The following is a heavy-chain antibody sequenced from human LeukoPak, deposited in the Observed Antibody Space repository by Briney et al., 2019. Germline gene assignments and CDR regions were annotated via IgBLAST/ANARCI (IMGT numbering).Heavy chain of an antibody. V-gene: IGHV4-59*01. J-gene: IGHJ6*03. CDR3: ARLTMIRGVVAIGYYMDV. CDR1: GGSISSYY. D-gene: IGHD3-10*01. CDR2: IYYSGST. Sequence: PSETLSLTCTVSGGSISSYYWSWIREPPGKGLEWIGYIYYSGSTKYNPSLKSRVTISVDTSKNQFSLKLSSVTAADTAVYYCARLTMIRGVVAIGYYMDVWGKGTTVTVS.